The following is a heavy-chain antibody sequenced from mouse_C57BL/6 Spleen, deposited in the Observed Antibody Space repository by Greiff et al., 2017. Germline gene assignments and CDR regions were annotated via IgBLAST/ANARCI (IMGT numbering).Heavy chain of an antibody. V-gene: IGHV1-69*01. CDR2: IDPSDSYT. CDR1: GYTFTSYW. CDR3: ARKGPYYYGSSYGFAY. Sequence: QVQLQQPGAELVMPGASVKLSCKASGYTFTSYWMHWVKQRPGQGLEWIGEIDPSDSYTNYNQKFKGKSTLTVDKSSSTAYMQLSSLTSEDSAVYYCARKGPYYYGSSYGFAYWGQGTLVTVSA. J-gene: IGHJ3*01. D-gene: IGHD1-1*01.